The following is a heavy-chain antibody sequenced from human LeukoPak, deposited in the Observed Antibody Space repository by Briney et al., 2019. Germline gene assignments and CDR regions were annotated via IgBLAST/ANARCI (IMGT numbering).Heavy chain of an antibody. CDR1: GFTVSSNY. J-gene: IGHJ6*03. Sequence: GGSLRLSCAASGFTVSSNYMSWVRQAPGKGLEWVSVIYSGGSTYYADSVKGRFTISRDNSKNTLYLQMNSLRAEDTAVYYCARETPGYYYYYMDVWGKGTPVTVSS. V-gene: IGHV3-66*02. D-gene: IGHD1-1*01. CDR3: ARETPGYYYYYMDV. CDR2: IYSGGST.